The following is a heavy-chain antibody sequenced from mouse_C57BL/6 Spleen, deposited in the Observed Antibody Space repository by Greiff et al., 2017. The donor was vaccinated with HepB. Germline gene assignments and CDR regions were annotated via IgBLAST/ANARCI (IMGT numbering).Heavy chain of an antibody. Sequence: QVQLQQPGAELVKPGASVKMSCKASGYTFTSYWITWVKQRPGQGLEWIGDIYPGSGSTNYNEKFKSKATLTVDTSSSTAYMQLSSLTSEDSAVYYCARRAYGSRYYYAMDYWGQGTSVTVSS. J-gene: IGHJ4*01. V-gene: IGHV1-55*01. D-gene: IGHD1-1*01. CDR2: IYPGSGST. CDR3: ARRAYGSRYYYAMDY. CDR1: GYTFTSYW.